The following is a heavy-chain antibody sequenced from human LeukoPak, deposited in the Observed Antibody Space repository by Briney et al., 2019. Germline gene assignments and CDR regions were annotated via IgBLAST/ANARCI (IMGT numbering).Heavy chain of an antibody. V-gene: IGHV3-21*01. CDR3: ASHSSSTYYFDY. Sequence: GGSLRLSCAASGFTFSSYSMNWVRQAPGKGLEWVSSISSSSSYIYYADSVEGRFTISRDNAKNSLYLQMNSLRAEDTAVYYCASHSSSTYYFDYWGQGTLVTVSS. D-gene: IGHD6-6*01. CDR1: GFTFSSYS. CDR2: ISSSSSYI. J-gene: IGHJ4*02.